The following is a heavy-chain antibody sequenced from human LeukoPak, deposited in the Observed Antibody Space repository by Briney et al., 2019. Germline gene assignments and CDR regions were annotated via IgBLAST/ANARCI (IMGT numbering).Heavy chain of an antibody. D-gene: IGHD5-18*01. CDR1: GGSFSGYN. Sequence: SETLSLTCAVYGGSFSGYNWSWIRQPPGKGLEWIGEINHSGSTNYNPSLKSRVTISVDTSKNQFSLKLSSVTAADTAVYYCARGERDTAISYWGQGTLVTVSS. J-gene: IGHJ4*02. V-gene: IGHV4-34*01. CDR3: ARGERDTAISY. CDR2: INHSGST.